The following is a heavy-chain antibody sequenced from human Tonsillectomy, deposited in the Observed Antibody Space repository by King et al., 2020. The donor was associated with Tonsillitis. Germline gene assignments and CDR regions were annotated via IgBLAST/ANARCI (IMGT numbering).Heavy chain of an antibody. CDR3: ARPDGRCSGGSCFHFDY. J-gene: IGHJ4*02. CDR2: IIPILGIA. D-gene: IGHD2-15*01. V-gene: IGHV1-69*04. Sequence: QLVQSGAEVKKPGSSVKVSCKASGGTFSSYAISWVRQAPGQGLEWMGRIIPILGIANYAQKFQGRVTITADKSTSTAYMELSSLRSEDTAVYYCARPDGRCSGGSCFHFDYWGQGTLVTVSS. CDR1: GGTFSSYA.